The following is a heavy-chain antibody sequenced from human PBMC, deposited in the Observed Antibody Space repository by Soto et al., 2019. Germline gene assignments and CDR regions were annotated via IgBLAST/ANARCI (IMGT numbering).Heavy chain of an antibody. J-gene: IGHJ4*02. CDR3: ARSGPVGYIDY. CDR1: GDSVSYNSAA. V-gene: IGHV6-1*01. Sequence: SQTLSLTCAISGDSVSYNSAAWNWISQSLSSGLECLGRTYYRSQWYNHYAVSVKSRITVNPDTSKDQFSLQFNSVTSENMAVYYCARSGPVGYIDYWGQGTLVTVSS. D-gene: IGHD3-22*01. CDR2: TYYRSQWYN.